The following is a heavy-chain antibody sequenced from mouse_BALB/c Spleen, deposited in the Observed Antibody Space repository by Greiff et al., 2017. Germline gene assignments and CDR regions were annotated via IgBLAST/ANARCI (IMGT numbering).Heavy chain of an antibody. CDR3: ARHNYGYLYYFDF. CDR2: ISSGGGST. V-gene: IGHV5-12-1*01. J-gene: IGHJ2*01. CDR1: GFAFSSYD. Sequence: EVKLMESGGGLVKPGGSLKLSCAASGFAFSSYDMSWVRQTPEKRLEWVAYISSGGGSTYYPDTVKGRFTISRDNAKNTLYLQMSSLKSEDTAMYYCARHNYGYLYYFDFWGQGTTLTVSS. D-gene: IGHD1-2*01.